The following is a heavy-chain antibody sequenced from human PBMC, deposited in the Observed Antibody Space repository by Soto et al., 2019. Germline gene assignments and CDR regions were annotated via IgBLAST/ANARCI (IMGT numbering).Heavy chain of an antibody. Sequence: QVRLVQSGAEVKKTGSSVKVSCEASGTTFSNFAIGWARQAPGQGLEWMGGIILPFGTPNYAQKFQGRVTISADESMTTAYMELRGLRSEDTAVYYCVRGPDYEGYFDYWGQGTLVTVSS. CDR3: VRGPDYEGYFDY. CDR2: IILPFGTP. J-gene: IGHJ4*02. D-gene: IGHD3-22*01. V-gene: IGHV1-69*12. CDR1: GTTFSNFA.